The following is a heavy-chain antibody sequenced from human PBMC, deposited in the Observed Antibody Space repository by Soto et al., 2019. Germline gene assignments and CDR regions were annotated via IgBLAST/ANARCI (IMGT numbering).Heavy chain of an antibody. CDR2: IYHSGST. V-gene: IGHV4-30-2*01. Sequence: SETLSLTCAVSGGSISGGGYSWSWIRQPPGKGLEWIGYIYHSGSTYYNPSLKSRVTISVDRPKNQFSLKLSSVTAADTAVYYCARVPGPWGQGTLVTGSS. CDR3: ARVPGP. CDR1: GGSISGGGYS. J-gene: IGHJ5*02.